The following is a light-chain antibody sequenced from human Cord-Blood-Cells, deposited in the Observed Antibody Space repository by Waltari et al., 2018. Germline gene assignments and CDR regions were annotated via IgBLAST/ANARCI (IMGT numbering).Light chain of an antibody. J-gene: IGLJ3*02. CDR2: EGS. V-gene: IGLV2-23*01. CDR3: CSYAGSRV. CDR1: SSDVGSYNL. Sequence: QSALTQPASVSGSPGQSTTISCPGTSSDVGSYNLVSWYQQHPGKAPKLMIYEGSKRPSGVSNRFSGSKSGNTASLTISGLQAEDEADYYCCSYAGSRVFGGGTKLTVL.